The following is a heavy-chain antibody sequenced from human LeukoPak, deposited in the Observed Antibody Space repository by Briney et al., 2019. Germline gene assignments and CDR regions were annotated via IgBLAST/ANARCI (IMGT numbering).Heavy chain of an antibody. J-gene: IGHJ6*03. CDR1: GYTFTSYG. V-gene: IGHV1-18*01. CDR3: ARDFPISYVEDYYYYYYMDV. D-gene: IGHD2/OR15-2a*01. Sequence: ASVKVSCKASGYTFTSYGISWVRQAPGQGLEWMGWISAYNGNTNYAQKLQGRVTMTTDTSTSTAYMELRSLRSDDTAVYYCARDFPISYVEDYYYYYYMDVWGKGTTVTISS. CDR2: ISAYNGNT.